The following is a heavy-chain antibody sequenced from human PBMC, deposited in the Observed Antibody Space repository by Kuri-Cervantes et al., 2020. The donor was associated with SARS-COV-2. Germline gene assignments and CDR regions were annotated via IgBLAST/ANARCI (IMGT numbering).Heavy chain of an antibody. Sequence: SETLSLTCAVSGYSISSGYYWGWIRQPPGKGLEWIGYIYYSGSTYYNPSLKSRVTISVDTSKNQFSLKLSSVTAADTAVYYCATRIAARPVGLEGYDWYFDLWGRGTLVTVSS. CDR3: ATRIAARPVGLEGYDWYFDL. V-gene: IGHV4-38-2*01. CDR2: IYYSGST. CDR1: GYSISSGYY. J-gene: IGHJ2*01. D-gene: IGHD6-6*01.